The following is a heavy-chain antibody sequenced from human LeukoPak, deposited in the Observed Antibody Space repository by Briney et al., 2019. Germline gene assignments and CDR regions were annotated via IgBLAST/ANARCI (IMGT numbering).Heavy chain of an antibody. Sequence: GGSLRLSCAASGFTFSNYWMSWVRQAPGKGLEWVANIREDGSEKYYVDSVKGQFTISRDNAKNSLFLQMNSLRAEDTAVYYCARELEQIFYYDFWSGYDPPGYWGQGTLVTVSS. CDR2: IREDGSEK. J-gene: IGHJ4*02. CDR3: ARELEQIFYYDFWSGYDPPGY. D-gene: IGHD3-3*01. CDR1: GFTFSNYW. V-gene: IGHV3-7*01.